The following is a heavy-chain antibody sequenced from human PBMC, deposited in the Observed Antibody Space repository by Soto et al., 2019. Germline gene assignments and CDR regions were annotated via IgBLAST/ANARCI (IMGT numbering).Heavy chain of an antibody. D-gene: IGHD1-20*01. J-gene: IGHJ4*02. CDR3: ARGNNHFDY. CDR1: GGSISSYY. Sequence: SETLSLTCTVSGGSISSYYWSWIRQPPGKGLEWIGYIYYSGSTNYNPSLKSRVTISVDTSKNQFSLKLSSVTAADTAVYYCARGNNHFDYWGQGTLVTVSS. CDR2: IYYSGST. V-gene: IGHV4-59*01.